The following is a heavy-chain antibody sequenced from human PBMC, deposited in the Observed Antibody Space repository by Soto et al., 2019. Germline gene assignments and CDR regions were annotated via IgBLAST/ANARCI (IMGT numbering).Heavy chain of an antibody. CDR1: AFTFSSYR. V-gene: IGHV3-21*01. CDR2: VSSSSSYI. D-gene: IGHD6-13*01. Sequence: PGGSLRLSCAASAFTFSSYRMQWVRQAPGKGLEWVSSVSSSSSYIYYADSVKGRFTISRDNAKKSLYLQMNSLRAEDTAVYYCAKISEAGSFFDYWGQGTMVTVYS. J-gene: IGHJ4*02. CDR3: AKISEAGSFFDY.